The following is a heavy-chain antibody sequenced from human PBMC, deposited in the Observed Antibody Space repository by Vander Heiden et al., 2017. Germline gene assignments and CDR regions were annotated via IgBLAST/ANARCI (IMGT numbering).Heavy chain of an antibody. J-gene: IGHJ4*02. CDR2: FDPEEGET. CDR3: ATASLVSAAAGTLGY. CDR1: GYTFTDLS. D-gene: IGHD6-13*01. V-gene: IGHV1-24*01. Sequence: QVQLVQSGAEVTKPGASVKVSCKVSGYTFTDLSMHWVRQAPGKGLEWMGGFDPEEGETIYAQKFQGRVTMTEDTSTDTAYMGLSSLRSEDTAVYYCATASLVSAAAGTLGYWGQGTLGTV.